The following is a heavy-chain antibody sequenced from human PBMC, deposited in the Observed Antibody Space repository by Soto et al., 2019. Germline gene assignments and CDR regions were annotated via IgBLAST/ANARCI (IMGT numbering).Heavy chain of an antibody. CDR2: ISSSSSYI. J-gene: IGHJ4*02. CDR3: AKRECSGQNDY. CDR1: GFTFSSYS. D-gene: IGHD5-12*01. Sequence: EVQLVESGGGLVKPGGSLRLSCAASGFTFSSYSMNWVRQAPGKGLEWVSSISSSSSYIYYADSVKGRFTISRDNAKNSLYLQMNSLRAEDTAVYYCAKRECSGQNDYWGQGTLVTVSS. V-gene: IGHV3-21*01.